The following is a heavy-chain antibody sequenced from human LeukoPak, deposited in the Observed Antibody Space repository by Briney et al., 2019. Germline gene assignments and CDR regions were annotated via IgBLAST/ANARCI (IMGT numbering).Heavy chain of an antibody. CDR2: ISYDGSNK. V-gene: IGHV3-30*18. Sequence: GGSLRLSCAASGFTFSSYGMHWVRQAPGKGLEWVAVISYDGSNKYYADSVKGRFTISRDNSKNTLYLQMNSLRAEDMAVYYCAKDLVYLGYCSSTSCYAYAFDIWGQGTMVTVSS. J-gene: IGHJ3*02. CDR3: AKDLVYLGYCSSTSCYAYAFDI. D-gene: IGHD2-2*01. CDR1: GFTFSSYG.